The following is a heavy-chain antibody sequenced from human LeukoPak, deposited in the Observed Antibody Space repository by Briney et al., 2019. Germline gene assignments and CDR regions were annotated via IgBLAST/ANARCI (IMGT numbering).Heavy chain of an antibody. D-gene: IGHD2-2*01. Sequence: ITGVAQAPKQGLEWMGWISAYNGNTNYAQKLQGRVTMTTDTSTSTAYMELRSLRSDDTAVYYCARASFPDQLLVYGWFDPWGQGTLVTVSS. CDR2: ISAYNGNT. CDR3: ARASFPDQLLVYGWFDP. J-gene: IGHJ5*02. V-gene: IGHV1-18*01.